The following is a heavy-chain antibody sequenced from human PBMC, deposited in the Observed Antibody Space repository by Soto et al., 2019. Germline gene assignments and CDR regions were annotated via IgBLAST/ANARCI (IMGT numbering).Heavy chain of an antibody. V-gene: IGHV3-30-3*02. D-gene: IGHD3-16*01. Sequence: WWPLRLSCAASGLPVRSYAMPGVRQGPGKGLEGVAVISCDVSNKYYADSLKGRFTISRDNSKNTLYLQMNSLRAEDTAVYYFAKPRRGVMDYWGHSTQVTVSP. CDR1: GLPVRSYA. J-gene: IGHJ4*01. CDR2: ISCDVSNK. CDR3: AKPRRGVMDY.